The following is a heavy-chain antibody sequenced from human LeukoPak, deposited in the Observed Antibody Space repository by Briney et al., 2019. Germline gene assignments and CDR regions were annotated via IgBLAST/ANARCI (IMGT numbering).Heavy chain of an antibody. Sequence: GASVKVSCKASGYTFTSYYMHWVRQAPGQELEWMGIINPSGGSTSYAQKFQGKVTMTRDTSTSTVYMELSSLRSGDTAVYYCARGPLYYYDSSGSDDAFDIWGQGTMVTVSS. CDR3: ARGPLYYYDSSGSDDAFDI. J-gene: IGHJ3*02. CDR1: GYTFTSYY. V-gene: IGHV1-46*01. CDR2: INPSGGST. D-gene: IGHD3-22*01.